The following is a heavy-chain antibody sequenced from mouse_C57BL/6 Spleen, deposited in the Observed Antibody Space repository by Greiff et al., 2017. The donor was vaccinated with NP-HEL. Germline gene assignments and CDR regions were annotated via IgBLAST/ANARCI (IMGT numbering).Heavy chain of an antibody. D-gene: IGHD1-1*01. V-gene: IGHV1-52*01. CDR3: ARGLRYREFDY. J-gene: IGHJ2*01. CDR1: GYTFTSYW. CDR2: IDPSDSET. Sequence: QVQLKQPGAELVRPGSSVKLSCKASGYTFTSYWMHWVKQRPIQGLEWIGNIDPSDSETHYNQKFKDKATLTVDKSSSTAYMQLSSLTSEDSAVYYCARGLRYREFDYWGQGTTLTVSS.